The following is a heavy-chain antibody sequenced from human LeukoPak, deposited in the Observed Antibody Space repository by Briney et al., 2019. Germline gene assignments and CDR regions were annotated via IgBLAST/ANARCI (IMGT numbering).Heavy chain of an antibody. CDR3: ARRGPGYSTSRFDP. Sequence: SETLSLTCTVSGGSISSYYWSWIRQPPGKGLEWIGSIYYSGSTYYNPSLKSRVTISVDTSKNQFSLKLSSVTAADTAVYYCARRGPGYSTSRFDPWGQGTLVTVSS. CDR1: GGSISSYY. J-gene: IGHJ5*02. CDR2: IYYSGST. V-gene: IGHV4-59*05. D-gene: IGHD6-13*01.